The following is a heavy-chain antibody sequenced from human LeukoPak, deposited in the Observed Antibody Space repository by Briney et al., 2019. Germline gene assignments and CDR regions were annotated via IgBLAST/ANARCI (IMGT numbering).Heavy chain of an antibody. CDR2: IFYRGST. J-gene: IGHJ5*02. CDR3: ARRVVPSISWFDP. CDR1: GGSISSYY. Sequence: SETLSLTCTVSGGSISSYYWSWIRQPPGKGLEWIGYIFYRGSTNYNPSLKGRVTISADTSKKQFSLKLSSVTAADTAVYFCARRVVPSISWFDPWGQGVLVTVSS. D-gene: IGHD3-10*02. V-gene: IGHV4-59*08.